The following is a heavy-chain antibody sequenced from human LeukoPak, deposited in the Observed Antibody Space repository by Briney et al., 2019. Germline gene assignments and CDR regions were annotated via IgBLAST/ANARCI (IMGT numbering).Heavy chain of an antibody. CDR2: INPNSGGT. V-gene: IGHV1-2*02. CDR1: GYTFTGYY. D-gene: IGHD6-19*01. CDR3: ATTPLGGQWLDV. Sequence: ASVKVSCKASGYTFTGYYMHWVRQAPGQGLEWMGWINPNSGGTNYAQKFQGRVTMTRDTSISTAYMELSRLRSDDTAVYYCATTPLGGQWLDVWGKGTTVTVSS. J-gene: IGHJ6*04.